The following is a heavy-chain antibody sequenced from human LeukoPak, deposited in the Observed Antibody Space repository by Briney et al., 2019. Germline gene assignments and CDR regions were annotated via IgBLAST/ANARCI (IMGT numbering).Heavy chain of an antibody. CDR3: AREGSRGYSYDGG. J-gene: IGHJ4*02. V-gene: IGHV3-66*01. Sequence: GGSLRLSCAASGFTVSSNYMSWVRQAPGKGLEWVSVIYSGGSTYYADSVKGRFTISRDNSKNTLYLQMNSLRAEDTAVYYCAREGSRGYSYDGGWGQGTLVSVSS. CDR1: GFTVSSNY. CDR2: IYSGGST. D-gene: IGHD5-18*01.